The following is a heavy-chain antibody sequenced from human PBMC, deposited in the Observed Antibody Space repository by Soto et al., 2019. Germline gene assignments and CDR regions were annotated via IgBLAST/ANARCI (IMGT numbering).Heavy chain of an antibody. J-gene: IGHJ5*02. V-gene: IGHV4-30-2*01. CDR3: ARVPSP. CDR1: GGSISSGGYS. CDR2: IYQSGST. Sequence: QLQLQESGSGLVKPSQTLSLTCAVSGGSISSGGYSWSWIRQPPGKGREWIGYIYQSGSTYYTPSLKRRATIAVDRSKNHFSLKLSSVPASDTAVYYCARVPSPWGQGTLVTVSS.